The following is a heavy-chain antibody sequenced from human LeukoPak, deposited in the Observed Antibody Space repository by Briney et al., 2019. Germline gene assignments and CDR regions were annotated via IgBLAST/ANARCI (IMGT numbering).Heavy chain of an antibody. CDR1: GYTFTSYG. Sequence: ASVKVSCKASGYTFTSYGISWVRQAPGQGLEWMGWMNPNSGNTGYAQKFQGRVTITRNTSISTAYMELSSLRSEDTAVYYCARVEYSSSLGVDWFDPWGQGTLVTVSS. D-gene: IGHD6-6*01. CDR2: MNPNSGNT. V-gene: IGHV1-8*03. J-gene: IGHJ5*02. CDR3: ARVEYSSSLGVDWFDP.